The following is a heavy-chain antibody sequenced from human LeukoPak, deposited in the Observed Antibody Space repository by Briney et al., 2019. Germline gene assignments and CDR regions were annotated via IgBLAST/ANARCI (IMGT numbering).Heavy chain of an antibody. CDR1: GFSFSSYN. J-gene: IGHJ6*03. V-gene: IGHV3-21*01. CDR2: ITTSSSYT. D-gene: IGHD1-26*01. Sequence: GGSLRLSCEAFGFSFSSYNMDWVRQTPGKGPEWISSITTSSSYTFYADSVKGRFTISRDNARNSLYLQMNSLTAEDTAVYYCARDPYSGAYGDTYYYFMDVWGKGTTVTISS. CDR3: ARDPYSGAYGDTYYYFMDV.